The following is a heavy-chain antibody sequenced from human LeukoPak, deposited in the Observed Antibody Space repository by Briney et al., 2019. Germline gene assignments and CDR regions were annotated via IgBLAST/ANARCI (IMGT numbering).Heavy chain of an antibody. CDR1: GYTFTSYA. V-gene: IGHV1-69*04. CDR3: ARDRSGSYYYDSSGYPYFDY. D-gene: IGHD3-22*01. Sequence: SVKVSCKASGYTFTSYAISWVRQAPGQGLEWMGRIIPILGIANYAQKFQGRVTITADKSTSTAYMELSSLRSEDTAVYYCARDRSGSYYYDSSGYPYFDYWGQGTLVTVSS. CDR2: IIPILGIA. J-gene: IGHJ4*02.